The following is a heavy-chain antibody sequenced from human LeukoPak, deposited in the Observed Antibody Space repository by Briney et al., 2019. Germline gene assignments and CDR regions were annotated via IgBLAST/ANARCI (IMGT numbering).Heavy chain of an antibody. V-gene: IGHV4-59*08. Sequence: SETLSLTCTVTGGSISRYYWSWIRQPPGKGLEWIGYIYYSGSTNYNHSLKSRVNMSVDTSKNQFSLKLPSVTAADTAIYYCARYCSGGSCDDGFDIWGQGTMVTVSS. CDR1: GGSISRYY. CDR2: IYYSGST. CDR3: ARYCSGGSCDDGFDI. D-gene: IGHD2-15*01. J-gene: IGHJ3*02.